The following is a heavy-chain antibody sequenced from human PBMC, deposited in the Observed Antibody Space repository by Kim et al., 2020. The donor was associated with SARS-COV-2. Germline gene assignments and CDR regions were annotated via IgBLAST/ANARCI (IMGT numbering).Heavy chain of an antibody. CDR2: IYYSGST. D-gene: IGHD6-19*01. CDR1: GGSISSYY. J-gene: IGHJ4*02. Sequence: SETLSLTCTVSGGSISSYYWSWIRQPPGKGLEWIGYIYYSGSTNYNPSLKSRVTISVDTSKNQFSLKLSSVTAADTAVYYCARVGQWLGLDYWGQGTLVTVSS. V-gene: IGHV4-59*13. CDR3: ARVGQWLGLDY.